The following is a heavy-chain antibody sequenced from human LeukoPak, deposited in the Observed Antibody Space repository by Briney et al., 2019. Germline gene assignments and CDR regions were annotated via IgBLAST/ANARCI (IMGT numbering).Heavy chain of an antibody. CDR3: AKDIKSEQQLMGFHY. D-gene: IGHD6-13*01. CDR1: GFTFDDYA. V-gene: IGHV3-9*01. J-gene: IGHJ4*02. CDR2: ISWNSGSI. Sequence: GGSLRLSCAASGFTFDDYAMHWVRQAPGKGLEWVSGISWNSGSIGYADSVKGRFTISRDNAKNSLYLQMNSLRAEDTALYYCAKDIKSEQQLMGFHYWGQGTLVTVSS.